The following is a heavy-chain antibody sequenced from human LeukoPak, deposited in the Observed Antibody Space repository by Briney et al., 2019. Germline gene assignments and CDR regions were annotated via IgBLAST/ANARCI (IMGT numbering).Heavy chain of an antibody. CDR2: IYTSGST. Sequence: SQTLSLTCTVSGGSISSYYWSWIRQPPGKGLEWIGYIYTSGSTNYNPSLKRRVTISVDTSKNQFSLKLSSVTAADTAVYYCARSLKTDYSNYWFDPWGQGTLVTVSS. J-gene: IGHJ5*02. V-gene: IGHV4-4*09. CDR3: ARSLKTDYSNYWFDP. D-gene: IGHD4-11*01. CDR1: GGSISSYY.